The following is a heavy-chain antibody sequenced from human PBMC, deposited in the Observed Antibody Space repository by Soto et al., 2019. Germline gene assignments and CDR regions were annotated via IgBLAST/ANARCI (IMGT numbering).Heavy chain of an antibody. V-gene: IGHV3-21*01. CDR3: ARDRAMVTYGDWYFDL. CDR1: GFTFSSYS. D-gene: IGHD5-18*01. Sequence: GGSLRLSCAASGFTFSSYSMNWVRQAPGKGLEWVSSISSSSSYIYYADSVKGRFTISRDNAKNSLYLQMNSLRAEDTAVYYCARDRAMVTYGDWYFDLWGHGTLVTVSS. J-gene: IGHJ2*01. CDR2: ISSSSSYI.